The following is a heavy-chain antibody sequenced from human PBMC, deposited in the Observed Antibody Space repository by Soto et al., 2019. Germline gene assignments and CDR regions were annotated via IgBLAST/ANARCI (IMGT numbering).Heavy chain of an antibody. CDR1: GFTFSSYG. Sequence: QVQLVESGGGVVQPGRSLRLSCAASGFTFSSYGMHWVRQAPGKGLEWVAVISYDGSNKYYADSVKGRFTISRDNSKNTLYLQMNSLRAEDTAVYYCASTRGYYYDSSGPGGDAFDIWGQGTMVTVSS. D-gene: IGHD3-22*01. CDR2: ISYDGSNK. J-gene: IGHJ3*02. CDR3: ASTRGYYYDSSGPGGDAFDI. V-gene: IGHV3-30*03.